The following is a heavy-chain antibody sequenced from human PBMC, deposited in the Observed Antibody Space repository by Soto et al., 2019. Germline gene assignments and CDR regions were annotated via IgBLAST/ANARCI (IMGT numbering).Heavy chain of an antibody. Sequence: EVQLVESGGGLVQPGGSLILSCAASGFSFSIYWMHWVRQAPGKGLVWVSRIITDGSSTSYADSVKGRFTISRDNAKNTLYLQMYSLRAQDTAVYYCATGLSTRGYYMDAWGKGTTVTVSS. CDR3: ATGLSTRGYYMDA. CDR1: GFSFSIYW. V-gene: IGHV3-74*01. CDR2: IITDGSST. D-gene: IGHD1-26*01. J-gene: IGHJ6*03.